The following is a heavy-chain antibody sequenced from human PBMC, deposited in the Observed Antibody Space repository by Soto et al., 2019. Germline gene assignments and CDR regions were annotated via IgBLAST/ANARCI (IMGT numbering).Heavy chain of an antibody. CDR2: IYYSGST. D-gene: IGHD6-19*01. V-gene: IGHV4-59*01. CDR3: ARINAGGVAGTLDY. J-gene: IGHJ4*02. CDR1: GGSISSYY. Sequence: SETLSLTCTVSGGSISSYYWSWIRQPPGKGLEWIGYIYYSGSTNYNPSLKSRVTISVDTSKNQFSLKLSSVTAADTAVYYCARINAGGVAGTLDYWGQGTLVTVSS.